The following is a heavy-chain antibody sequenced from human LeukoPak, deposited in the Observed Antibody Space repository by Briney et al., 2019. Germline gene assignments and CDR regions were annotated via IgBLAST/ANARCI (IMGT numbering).Heavy chain of an antibody. Sequence: ASVKVSCKASGYTFTNYGFSWVRQAPGQGLEWMGWISAYNGNTNYAQKLQGRVTMTTDTSTSTAYMEVRSLRSDDTAVYYCARDRDWLLESHVGAFDIWGQGTTVTVSS. V-gene: IGHV1-18*01. D-gene: IGHD3/OR15-3a*01. J-gene: IGHJ3*02. CDR2: ISAYNGNT. CDR1: GYTFTNYG. CDR3: ARDRDWLLESHVGAFDI.